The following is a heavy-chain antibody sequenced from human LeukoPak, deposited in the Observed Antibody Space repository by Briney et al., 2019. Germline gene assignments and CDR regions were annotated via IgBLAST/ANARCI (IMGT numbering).Heavy chain of an antibody. CDR1: GGSLSSSSYY. CDR2: SYYSGST. J-gene: IGHJ5*02. CDR3: ASGTHSTEFDP. V-gene: IGHV4-39*01. Sequence: PSETLSLTCTVSGGSLSSSSYYWGWIRQPPGKGLEWIGSSYYSGSTYYNPSLKRRVTISVDTSKNQFSLKLSSVTAADTAEYYCASGTHSTEFDPWGQGTLVTVSS. D-gene: IGHD3-10*01.